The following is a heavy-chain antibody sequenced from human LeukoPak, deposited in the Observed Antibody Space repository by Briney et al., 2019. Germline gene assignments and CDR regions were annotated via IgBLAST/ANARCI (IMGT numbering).Heavy chain of an antibody. D-gene: IGHD6-13*01. CDR2: INHSGST. Sequence: GTLSLTCAVYGGSFSGYYRSWIRQPPGKGLEWIGEINHSGSTNYNPSLKSRVTISVDTSKNQFSLKLSSVTAADTAVYYCARGRQQLVRSRSWNWFDPWGQGTLVTVSS. J-gene: IGHJ5*02. CDR3: ARGRQQLVRSRSWNWFDP. V-gene: IGHV4-34*01. CDR1: GGSFSGYY.